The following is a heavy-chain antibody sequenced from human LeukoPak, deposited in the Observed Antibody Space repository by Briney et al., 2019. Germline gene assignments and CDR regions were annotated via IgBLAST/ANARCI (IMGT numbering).Heavy chain of an antibody. CDR1: GYSFTSYW. J-gene: IGHJ4*02. D-gene: IGHD1-26*01. CDR3: ARANWVHLVGATAMDY. Sequence: KRGESLKISCKGSGYSFTSYWIGWVRQMPGKGLEWMGIIYPGDSDTRYSPSFQGQVTISADKSISTAYLQWSSLKASDTAMYYCARANWVHLVGATAMDYWGQGTLVTVSS. CDR2: IYPGDSDT. V-gene: IGHV5-51*01.